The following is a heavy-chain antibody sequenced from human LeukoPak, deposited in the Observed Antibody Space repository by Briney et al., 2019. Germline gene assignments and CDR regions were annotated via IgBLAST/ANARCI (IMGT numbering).Heavy chain of an antibody. CDR1: GGSISSSSYY. CDR2: IYYSGST. CDR3: ARVLNVPKLIDS. V-gene: IGHV4-39*01. D-gene: IGHD3-16*01. J-gene: IGHJ4*02. Sequence: SETLSLTCTVSGGSISSSSYYWGWIRQPPGKGLEWIGSIYYSGSTYYNPSLKSRVTISVDTSQNQSSLNLTSVTAADTALYFCARVLNVPKLIDSWGQGTLVTVSS.